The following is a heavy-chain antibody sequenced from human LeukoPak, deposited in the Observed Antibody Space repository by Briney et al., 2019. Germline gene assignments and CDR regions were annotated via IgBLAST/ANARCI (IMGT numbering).Heavy chain of an antibody. V-gene: IGHV1-2*02. CDR1: GYAFTGYY. J-gene: IGHJ4*02. CDR3: AREGLEYYYGSVSYYRAPEPPDY. CDR2: INPNSGGT. D-gene: IGHD3-10*01. Sequence: ASVKVSCKASGYAFTGYYMHWVRQAPGQGLEWMGWINPNSGGTNYAQKFQGRVTMTRDTSISTAYMELSRLRSDDTAVYYCAREGLEYYYGSVSYYRAPEPPDYWGQGTLVTVSS.